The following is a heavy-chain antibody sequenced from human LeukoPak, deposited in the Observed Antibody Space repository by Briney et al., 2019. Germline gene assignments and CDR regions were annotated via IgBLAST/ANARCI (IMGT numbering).Heavy chain of an antibody. Sequence: GGSLRLSCATSGFTFDHHSMHWVRQPPGKGLEWVSLITWDSSRTHYSGSVEGRFTISRDNSKSSLYLQMDSLRAEDTALYYCAKNNAGGDYYHRWGQGTLVTVS. D-gene: IGHD2-21*01. CDR3: AKNNAGGDYYHR. V-gene: IGHV3-43*01. CDR2: ITWDSSRT. J-gene: IGHJ4*02. CDR1: GFTFDHHS.